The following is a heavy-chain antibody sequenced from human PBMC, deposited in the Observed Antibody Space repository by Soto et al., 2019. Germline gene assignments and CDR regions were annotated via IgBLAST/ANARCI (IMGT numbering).Heavy chain of an antibody. J-gene: IGHJ4*02. CDR2: IYTSGST. V-gene: IGHV4-4*07. CDR3: AGYTIHYEYPDY. Sequence: SETLSLTCTVSGGSISSYYWSWIRQPAGKGLEWIGRIYTSGSTNYNPSLKSRVTMSVDTSKNQFSLKLSSVTAADTAVYYCAGYTIHYEYPDYWGQGTLVTVSS. D-gene: IGHD3-16*01. CDR1: GGSISSYY.